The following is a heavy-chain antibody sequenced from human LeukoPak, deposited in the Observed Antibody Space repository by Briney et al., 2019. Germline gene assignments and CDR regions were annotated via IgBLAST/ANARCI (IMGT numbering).Heavy chain of an antibody. CDR1: GFTFSRES. V-gene: IGHV3-21*01. D-gene: IGHD6-19*01. CDR3: ASTLTRDSSGSYGALDH. CDR2: ISDISDYI. Sequence: GSLRLSCDTFGFTFSRESMNWVRQAPGRGLEWVSSISDISDYIYYADSVKGRFTISRDNAKNSLYLQMNSLRVEDTAVYYCASTLTRDSSGSYGALDHWGQGALVTVSS. J-gene: IGHJ4*02.